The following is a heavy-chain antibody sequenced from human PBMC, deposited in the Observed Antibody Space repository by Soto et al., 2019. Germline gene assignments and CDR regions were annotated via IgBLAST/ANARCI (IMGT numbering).Heavy chain of an antibody. J-gene: IGHJ6*02. CDR1: GFTFSSYS. D-gene: IGHD6-13*01. CDR2: ISSISSYI. Sequence: EVQLVESGGGLVKPGGSLRLSCAASGFTFSSYSMNWVRQAPGKGLEWVSSISSISSYIYYADSVKGRFTISRDNAKNSLYLQMNSLRAEDTAVYYCARDRDSSSCYGCYYYGMDVWGQGTTVTVSS. V-gene: IGHV3-21*01. CDR3: ARDRDSSSCYGCYYYGMDV.